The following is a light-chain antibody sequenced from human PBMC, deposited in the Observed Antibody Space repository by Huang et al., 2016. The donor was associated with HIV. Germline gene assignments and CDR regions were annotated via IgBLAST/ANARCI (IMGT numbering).Light chain of an antibody. V-gene: IGKV2-28*01. J-gene: IGKJ4*01. CDR3: MQALQTSFS. Sequence: IVMIQSPISLPVTPVGPASISCRSSQSLQNSNGYNYLDWYVQKPGQSPQLLIYMGSTRASGVPDRFSGSGSGTECTLKITRGEAEDVGVYYCMQALQTSFSFGGGTKVEL. CDR2: MGS. CDR1: QSLQNSNGYNY.